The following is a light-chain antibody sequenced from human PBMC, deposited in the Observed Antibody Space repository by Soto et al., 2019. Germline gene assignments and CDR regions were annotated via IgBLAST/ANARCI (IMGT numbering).Light chain of an antibody. CDR1: QSISTY. CDR3: QQSYSSPT. V-gene: IGKV1-39*01. CDR2: AAS. J-gene: IGKJ4*01. Sequence: DIQMTQSPSSLAASIGDTVTITCRASQSISTYLSWYQQKLGKAPKPLLYAASTLQSGVPPRFSGSGSGTDFTLTISSLQPEDFATYYCQQSYSSPTFGGGTKVDIK.